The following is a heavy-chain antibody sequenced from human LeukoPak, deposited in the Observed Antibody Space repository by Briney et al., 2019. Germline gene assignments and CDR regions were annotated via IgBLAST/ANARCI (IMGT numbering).Heavy chain of an antibody. CDR1: GFTFNNYA. D-gene: IGHD3-22*01. CDR3: AKIATYYYDSGGYY. J-gene: IGHJ4*02. CDR2: ITDSGGDT. V-gene: IGHV3-23*01. Sequence: QTGGSLRLSCEASGFTFNNYAMSWVRQAPGKGLEWVSAITDSGGDTYYADSVKGRFTISRDNSKNTLYLQMNSLRAEDTAVYYCAKIATYYYDSGGYYWGQGTLVTVSS.